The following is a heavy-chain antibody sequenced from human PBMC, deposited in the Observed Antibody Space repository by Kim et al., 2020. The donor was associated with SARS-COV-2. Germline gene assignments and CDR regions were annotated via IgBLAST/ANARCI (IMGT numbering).Heavy chain of an antibody. CDR1: GFTFSSYW. Sequence: GGSLRLSCAASGFTFSSYWMSWVRQAPGKGLEWVANIKQDGSEKYYVYSVKGRFTISRDNAKNSLYLQMNSLRAEDTAVYYCARDAPPFTRDYFDYWGQGTLVTVSS. CDR3: ARDAPPFTRDYFDY. J-gene: IGHJ4*02. CDR2: IKQDGSEK. V-gene: IGHV3-7*01.